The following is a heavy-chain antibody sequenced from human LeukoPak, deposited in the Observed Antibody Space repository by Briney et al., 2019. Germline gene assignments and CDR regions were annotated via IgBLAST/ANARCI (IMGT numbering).Heavy chain of an antibody. D-gene: IGHD3-16*01. CDR1: GDSLTSRAYY. V-gene: IGHV4-31*03. CDR3: ARGMFVGGLDL. CDR2: IYHSGST. J-gene: IGHJ6*04. Sequence: PSETLSLTCNVSGDSLTSRAYYWSWIRQHPGTGLEWIGYIYHSGSTYYNPSLMTRVSMSVDTSKNQFSLKLTSVTGADSAVFYCARGMFVGGLDLWGKGTTVTVSS.